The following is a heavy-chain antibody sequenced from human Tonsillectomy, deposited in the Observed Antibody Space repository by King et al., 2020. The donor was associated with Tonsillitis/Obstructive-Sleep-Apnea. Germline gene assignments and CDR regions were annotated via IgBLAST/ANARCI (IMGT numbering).Heavy chain of an antibody. CDR3: AKHKGAAAGTGCFDY. CDR1: GFTFSSYA. J-gene: IGHJ4*02. D-gene: IGHD6-13*01. V-gene: IGHV3-23*04. CDR2: ISGSGGST. Sequence: VQLVESGGGLVQPGGSLRLSCAASGFTFSSYAMSWVRQAPGKGLEWVSVISGSGGSTYYADSVTGRFTLTRDNSKNTLYLQMSSPRAEYTAVYYCAKHKGAAAGTGCFDYWGQGTLVTVSS.